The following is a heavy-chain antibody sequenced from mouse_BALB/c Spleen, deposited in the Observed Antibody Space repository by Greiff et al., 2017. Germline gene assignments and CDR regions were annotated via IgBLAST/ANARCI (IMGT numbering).Heavy chain of an antibody. CDR2: ISSGSSTI. J-gene: IGHJ3*01. Sequence: EVQGVESGGGLVQPGGSRKLSCAASGFTFSSFGMHWVRQAPEKGLEWVAYISSGSSTIYYADTVKGRFTISRDNPKNTLFLQMPSLRSEDTAMYYCARSRYGYDGAWFAYWGQGTLVTVSA. V-gene: IGHV5-17*02. CDR1: GFTFSSFG. D-gene: IGHD2-2*01. CDR3: ARSRYGYDGAWFAY.